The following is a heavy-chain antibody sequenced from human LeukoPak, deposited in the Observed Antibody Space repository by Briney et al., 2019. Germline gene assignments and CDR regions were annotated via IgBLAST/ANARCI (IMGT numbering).Heavy chain of an antibody. CDR3: AREVVAAAGTVDY. V-gene: IGHV4-59*01. D-gene: IGHD6-13*01. Sequence: GSLRLSCAASGFTFSSYWMSWVRQAPGKGLEWIGYIYYSGSTNYNPSLKSRVTISVDTSKNQFSLKLSSVTAADTAVYYCAREVVAAAGTVDYWGQGALVIVSS. CDR1: GFTFSSYW. J-gene: IGHJ4*02. CDR2: IYYSGST.